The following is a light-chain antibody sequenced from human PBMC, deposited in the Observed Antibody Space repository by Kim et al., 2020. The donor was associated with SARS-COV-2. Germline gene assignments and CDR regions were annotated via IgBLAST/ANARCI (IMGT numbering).Light chain of an antibody. CDR3: NSRDSNDNVV. V-gene: IGLV3-19*01. J-gene: IGLJ2*01. Sequence: SSELTQDPAVSVALGQTARITCQGDSLRSYYATWYQQKPGQAPILVIYGKNNRPSGIPDRFSGSSSGNTASLTITGTQAGDEADYYCNSRDSNDNVVFGGGTQLTVL. CDR1: SLRSYY. CDR2: GKN.